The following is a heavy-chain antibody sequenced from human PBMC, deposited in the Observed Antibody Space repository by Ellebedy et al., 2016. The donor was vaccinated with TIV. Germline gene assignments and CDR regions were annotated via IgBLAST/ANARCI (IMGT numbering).Heavy chain of an antibody. Sequence: PGGSLRLSCAASGFTFSSYGMHWVRQAPGKGLEWVAVISYDGSNKYYADSVKGRFTISRDNSKNTLYLQMNSLRAEDTAVYYCAKESGSYYDAFDIWGQGTMVTVSS. D-gene: IGHD1-26*01. CDR3: AKESGSYYDAFDI. CDR2: ISYDGSNK. V-gene: IGHV3-30*18. CDR1: GFTFSSYG. J-gene: IGHJ3*02.